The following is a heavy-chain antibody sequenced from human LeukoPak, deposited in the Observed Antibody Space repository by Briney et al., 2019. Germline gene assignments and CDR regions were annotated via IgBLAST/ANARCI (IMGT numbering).Heavy chain of an antibody. V-gene: IGHV4-34*01. CDR3: ARVVVVVPAAIKGYAYYFDY. CDR1: GGSFSGYY. CDR2: INHSGST. Sequence: PSETLSLTCAVYGGSFSGYYWSWIRQPPGKGLEWIGEINHSGSTNYNPSLKSRVTISVDTSKNQFSLKLSSVTAADTAVYYCARVVVVVPAAIKGYAYYFDYWGQETLVTVSS. J-gene: IGHJ4*02. D-gene: IGHD2-2*01.